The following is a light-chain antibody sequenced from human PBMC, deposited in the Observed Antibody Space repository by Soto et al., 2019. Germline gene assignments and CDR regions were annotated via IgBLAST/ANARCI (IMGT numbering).Light chain of an antibody. V-gene: IGKV4-1*01. CDR1: QSVLYSSNNKNY. J-gene: IGKJ4*01. Sequence: DIVMTQSPDSLAVSLGERATINCKSSQSVLYSSNNKNYLAWYQQKPGQPPKLLIYWASTRESGVPARFSGSGSGTDFTLTISSLQVEDVAVYYCQQYYSTPRTFGGGTKVEIK. CDR2: WAS. CDR3: QQYYSTPRT.